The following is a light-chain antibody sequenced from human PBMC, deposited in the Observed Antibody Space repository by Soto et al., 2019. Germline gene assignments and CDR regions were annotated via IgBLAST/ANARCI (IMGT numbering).Light chain of an antibody. CDR2: EVS. CDR3: TSFTNSYPWV. V-gene: IGLV2-14*01. J-gene: IGLJ3*02. Sequence: QSALTQPASVSGSPGQSITISCTGTSSDVGGYNYVSWFQQHPGKVPKLIIYEVSHRPSGVSDRFSGSKSGSTASLTISGLQTEDEADYYCTSFTNSYPWVFGGGTQLTVL. CDR1: SSDVGGYNY.